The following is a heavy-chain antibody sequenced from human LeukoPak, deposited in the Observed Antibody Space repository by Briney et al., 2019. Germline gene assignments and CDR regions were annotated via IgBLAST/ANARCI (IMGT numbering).Heavy chain of an antibody. CDR2: ISGGGGST. CDR3: AKALQHIVVVTASPFDY. D-gene: IGHD2-21*02. V-gene: IGHV3-23*01. Sequence: GGSLRLSCAASGFTFSSYAMSWVRQAPGKGLEWVSAISGGGGSTYYADSVKGRFTISRDNSKNTLYLQMNSLRAEDTAVYYCAKALQHIVVVTASPFDYWGQGTLVTVSS. CDR1: GFTFSSYA. J-gene: IGHJ4*02.